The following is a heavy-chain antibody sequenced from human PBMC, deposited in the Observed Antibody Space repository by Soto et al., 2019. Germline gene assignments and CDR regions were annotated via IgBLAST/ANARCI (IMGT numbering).Heavy chain of an antibody. V-gene: IGHV3-48*03. Sequence: GGSLRLSCAASGFTFSSYEMNWVRQAPGKGLEWVSYISRSGSTIYYADSVKGRFTISRDNAKNSLYLQMNSLRAEDTAVYYCARDAEHSGYDFYYYYGMDVWGQGTTVTVSS. CDR1: GFTFSSYE. J-gene: IGHJ6*02. CDR2: ISRSGSTI. CDR3: ARDAEHSGYDFYYYYGMDV. D-gene: IGHD5-12*01.